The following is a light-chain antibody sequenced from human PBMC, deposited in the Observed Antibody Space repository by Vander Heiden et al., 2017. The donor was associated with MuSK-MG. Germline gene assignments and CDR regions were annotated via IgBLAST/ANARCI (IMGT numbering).Light chain of an antibody. Sequence: DIQMTQSPSTLSASVGDRVTITCRASQSISSWLAWYQQKPGKAPNLLIYTAPSLESGVPSRFSGGGSGTEFTLTISSLQPDDFGTYYCQQYSRYSWTFGQGTRVEIK. CDR1: QSISSW. V-gene: IGKV1-5*03. CDR2: TAP. CDR3: QQYSRYSWT. J-gene: IGKJ1*01.